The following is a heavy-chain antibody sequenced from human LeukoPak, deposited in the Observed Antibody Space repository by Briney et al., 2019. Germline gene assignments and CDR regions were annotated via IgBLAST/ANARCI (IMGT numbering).Heavy chain of an antibody. Sequence: PSETLSFSCNVSGDSINSAFFYWNWIRQPAGKGLEWIGRVYGSGTINYNPSLETRVTILLDTSKKHFSLTLNSVTAADTAVYYCAGRRLTRDPRGVEFWSQGTRVTVSS. J-gene: IGHJ4*02. V-gene: IGHV4-61*02. CDR2: VYGSGTI. CDR1: GDSINSAFFY. D-gene: IGHD3-10*01. CDR3: AGRRLTRDPRGVEF.